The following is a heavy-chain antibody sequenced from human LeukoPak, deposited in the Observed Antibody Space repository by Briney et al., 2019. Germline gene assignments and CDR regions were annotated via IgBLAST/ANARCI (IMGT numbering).Heavy chain of an antibody. CDR1: GFSFSTYW. CDR2: IKQDGSDK. D-gene: IGHD3-22*01. V-gene: IGHV3-7*01. J-gene: IGHJ4*02. CDR3: ARGPRYYHDSSGYSSGYSYFDY. Sequence: GGSLRLSCVDSGFSFSTYWMSWVRQAPGKGLEWVANIKQDGSDKYYVDSVKGRFTISRDNAKNSLYLQMNSLRAEDTAVYYCARGPRYYHDSSGYSSGYSYFDYWGQGTLVTVSS.